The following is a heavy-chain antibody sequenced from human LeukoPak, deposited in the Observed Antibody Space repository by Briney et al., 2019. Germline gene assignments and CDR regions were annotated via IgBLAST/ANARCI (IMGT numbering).Heavy chain of an antibody. J-gene: IGHJ3*02. CDR2: IYYSGST. CDR3: ARDRYYGSGVYAFDI. Sequence: SETLSLTCTVSGGSISSYYWSWIRQPPGKGLEWIGYIYYSGSTNYNPSPKSRVTISVDTSKNQFSLKLSSVTAADTAVYYCARDRYYGSGVYAFDIWGQGTMVTVSS. CDR1: GGSISSYY. V-gene: IGHV4-59*12. D-gene: IGHD3-10*01.